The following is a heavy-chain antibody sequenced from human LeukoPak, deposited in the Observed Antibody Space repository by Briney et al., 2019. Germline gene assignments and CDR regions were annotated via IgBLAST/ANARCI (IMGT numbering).Heavy chain of an antibody. CDR2: ISTSSSYI. V-gene: IGHV3-21*01. D-gene: IGHD2-15*01. Sequence: KPGGSLRLSCAASGFTFSGYTMNWVRQAPGKGLEWVSSISTSSSYIYYADSVKGRFTISRDNAKNSLYLQMNSLLADDTAVYYCARSGDLLPYYYYGMDVWGQGTTVTVSS. CDR3: ARSGDLLPYYYYGMDV. CDR1: GFTFSGYT. J-gene: IGHJ6*02.